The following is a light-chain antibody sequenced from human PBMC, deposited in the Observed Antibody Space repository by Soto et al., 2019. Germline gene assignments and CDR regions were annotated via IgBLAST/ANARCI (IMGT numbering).Light chain of an antibody. CDR3: MQGLQTPYT. Sequence: DSVMTQFPLSLPVTPGEPASISCRSSQSRVHSNGVIFFAWYLQKPGQSQQALIYSGSNRASGVHDRSSGSVSGTDLKMKISRVEAEYVGVYYCMQGLQTPYTVGQGTKLEIK. CDR2: SGS. V-gene: IGKV2-28*01. CDR1: QSRVHSNGVIF. J-gene: IGKJ2*01.